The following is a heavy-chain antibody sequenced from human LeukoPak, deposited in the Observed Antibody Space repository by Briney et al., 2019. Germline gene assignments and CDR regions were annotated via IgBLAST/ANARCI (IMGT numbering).Heavy chain of an antibody. CDR1: GYSFTSYW. Sequence: GESLKISCKGSGYSFTSYWICWVRQMPGKGLEWMGIIYPGDSDTRYSPSFQGQVTISADKSISTAYLQWSSLKASDTAMYYCARRGWAAGTTFDYWGQGTLVTVSS. D-gene: IGHD6-13*01. CDR2: IYPGDSDT. J-gene: IGHJ4*02. CDR3: ARRGWAAGTTFDY. V-gene: IGHV5-51*01.